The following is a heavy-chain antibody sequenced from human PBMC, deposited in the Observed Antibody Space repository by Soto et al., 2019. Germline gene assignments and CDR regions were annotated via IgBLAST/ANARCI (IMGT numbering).Heavy chain of an antibody. V-gene: IGHV3-23*01. J-gene: IGHJ4*02. Sequence: GGSLRLSCAASGFTFSSYAMRWVRQAPVKGLEWVSAISGSGGSTYYADSVKGRFTISRDNSKNTLYLEMNSLRAEDTAVYYCAMRIRRGKQDYWGQGTRVIVSS. CDR1: GFTFSSYA. CDR3: AMRIRRGKQDY. CDR2: ISGSGGST. D-gene: IGHD2-21*01.